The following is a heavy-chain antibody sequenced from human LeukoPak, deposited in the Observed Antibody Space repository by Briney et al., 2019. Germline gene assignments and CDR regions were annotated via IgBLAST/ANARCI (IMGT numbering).Heavy chain of an antibody. Sequence: WASVKVSCKASGYTFTGYYMHWVRQAPGQGLEWMGWINPNSGGTNCAQKFQGWVTMTRDTSISTAYMELSRLRYDDTAVYYCATNILVRDIINWFDPWGQGTLVTVSS. J-gene: IGHJ5*02. CDR1: GYTFTGYY. V-gene: IGHV1-2*04. CDR3: ATNILVRDIINWFDP. D-gene: IGHD3-10*01. CDR2: INPNSGGT.